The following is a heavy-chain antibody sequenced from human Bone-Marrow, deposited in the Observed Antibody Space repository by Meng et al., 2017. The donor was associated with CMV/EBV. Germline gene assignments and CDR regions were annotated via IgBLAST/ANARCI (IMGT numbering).Heavy chain of an antibody. CDR2: ISSSSSTI. D-gene: IGHD3-16*01. CDR3: ARSRLRDFDY. Sequence: GKSLKISCAASGFTFSSYSMNWVRQAPGKGLEWVSYISSSSSTIYYADSVKGRFTISRDNAKNSLYLQMNSLRAEDTAVYYCARSRLRDFDYWGQGTLVTVSS. J-gene: IGHJ4*02. CDR1: GFTFSSYS. V-gene: IGHV3-48*04.